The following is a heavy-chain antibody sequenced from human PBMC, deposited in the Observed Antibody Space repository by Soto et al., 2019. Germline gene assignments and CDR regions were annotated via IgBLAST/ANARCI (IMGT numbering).Heavy chain of an antibody. CDR1: GYTFTSYD. J-gene: IGHJ4*02. D-gene: IGHD3-3*01. CDR3: AGGLKSRFLDLIDY. V-gene: IGHV1-8*01. CDR2: MNPNSGKT. Sequence: QVPLVQSGAEVKKPGASVKVSCKASGYTFTSYDINWVRQATGQGLEWMGWMNPNSGKTAYAQQFHGRASMTRNTSKSTAFMELTSLRSEDTAVYYCAGGLKSRFLDLIDYWGQGSPVTVSS.